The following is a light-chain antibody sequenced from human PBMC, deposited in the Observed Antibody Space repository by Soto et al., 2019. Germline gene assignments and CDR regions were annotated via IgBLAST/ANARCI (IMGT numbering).Light chain of an antibody. J-gene: IGLJ2*01. CDR1: SSNIGSHT. CDR2: SNT. Sequence: QSVLTQPPSASGTPGQTIAISCSGGSSNIGSHTVNWYQQLPGTAPRLLIYSNTQRPSGVPDRFSGSKSGTSASLASSGLQAEYEGDYYCAAWDDSLNGVVFGGGTQVTVL. V-gene: IGLV1-44*01. CDR3: AAWDDSLNGVV.